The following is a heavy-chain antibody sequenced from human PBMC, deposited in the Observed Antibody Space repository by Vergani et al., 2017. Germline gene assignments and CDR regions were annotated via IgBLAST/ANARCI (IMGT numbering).Heavy chain of an antibody. CDR2: ISSGGGEI. Sequence: EVQLLESGGGLVQPGGSRRLSCAGAGFTFDTYTMAYVRQAPGKGLEWVATISSGGGEIFYADSVKGRVTISRDNSKNTLFLQMNSLKDEDTAVYYCTTAWGLYYLHGEYFQYWGRGTLVSVSS. V-gene: IGHV3-23*01. CDR1: GFTFDTYT. J-gene: IGHJ1*01. CDR3: TTAWGLYYLHGEYFQY. D-gene: IGHD3-10*01.